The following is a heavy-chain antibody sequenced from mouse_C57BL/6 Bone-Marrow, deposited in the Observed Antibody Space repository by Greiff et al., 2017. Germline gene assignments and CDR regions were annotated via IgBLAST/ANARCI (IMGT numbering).Heavy chain of an antibody. D-gene: IGHD2-4*01. Sequence: QVQLQQSGPGLVQPSPSLSITCTVSGFSLTSYGVHWVRQSPGKGLEWLGVIWSGGSTDYNAAFISRLSISKDNSKSQVFFKMNSLQADDTAIYYCASSMITTAGDYFDYWGQGTTLTVSS. CDR3: ASSMITTAGDYFDY. J-gene: IGHJ2*01. CDR2: IWSGGST. CDR1: GFSLTSYG. V-gene: IGHV2-2*01.